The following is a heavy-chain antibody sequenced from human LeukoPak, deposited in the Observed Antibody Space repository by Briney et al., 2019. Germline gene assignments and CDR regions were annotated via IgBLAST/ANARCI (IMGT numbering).Heavy chain of an antibody. CDR1: GFTFSSYA. V-gene: IGHV3-30*01. D-gene: IGHD1-1*01. J-gene: IGHJ4*02. CDR3: AREQLERRPIDY. CDR2: ISYDGSNK. Sequence: PGRSLRLSCAASGFTFSSYAMHWVRQAPGKGLEWVAVISYDGSNKYYADSVKGRFTISRDNSKNTLYLQMNSLRADDTAVYYCAREQLERRPIDYWGQGTLVTVSS.